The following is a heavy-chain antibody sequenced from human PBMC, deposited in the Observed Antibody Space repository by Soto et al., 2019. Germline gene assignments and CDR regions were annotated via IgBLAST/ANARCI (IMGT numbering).Heavy chain of an antibody. J-gene: IGHJ4*02. CDR3: TRDSSYYGAGRGVLDY. Sequence: GSLRLSCAVSGFTVNNNYMSWVRQAPGKGLEWVSVIYSGGNTDYAESVRGRFTVSRDTSKNTLYLQMNSLRAEDTAIYYCTRDSSYYGAGRGVLDYWGQGTPVTVSS. CDR1: GFTVNNNY. V-gene: IGHV3-66*01. CDR2: IYSGGNT. D-gene: IGHD3-10*01.